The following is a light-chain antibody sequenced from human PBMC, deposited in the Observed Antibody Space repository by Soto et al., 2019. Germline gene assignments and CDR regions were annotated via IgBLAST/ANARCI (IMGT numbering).Light chain of an antibody. J-gene: IGLJ1*01. CDR3: CEDAGRSTND. CDR1: SSDVGSYNF. Sequence: QSVLTQPASVSGSPGQSITISCTRTSSDVGSYNFVSWYQQHPGEVPKVMIYEVSKRPSGVSDRFSGSKSGNTASLTISGLQVEDGADYYCCEDAGRSTNDFGTGTKV. V-gene: IGLV2-23*02. CDR2: EVS.